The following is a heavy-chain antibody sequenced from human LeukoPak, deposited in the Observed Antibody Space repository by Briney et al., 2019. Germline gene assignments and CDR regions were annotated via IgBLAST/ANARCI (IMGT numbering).Heavy chain of an antibody. CDR2: IRSKANSYAT. Sequence: GGSLRLSCAASGFTFSGSAMHWVRQASGKGLEWVGRIRSKANSYATAYAASVKGRFTISRDDSKNTTYLQMNSLKTEDTAVYYCTSRPLLSYYGSGRTRTDYWGQGTLVTVSS. CDR1: GFTFSGSA. D-gene: IGHD3-10*01. V-gene: IGHV3-73*01. CDR3: TSRPLLSYYGSGRTRTDY. J-gene: IGHJ4*02.